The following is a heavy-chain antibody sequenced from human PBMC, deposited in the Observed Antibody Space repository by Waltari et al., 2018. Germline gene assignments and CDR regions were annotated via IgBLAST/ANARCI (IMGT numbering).Heavy chain of an antibody. CDR3: ATALYFYDSRGAFDI. CDR1: GFSLSEVS. D-gene: IGHD3-22*01. V-gene: IGHV1-24*01. Sequence: QVQLVQSGAEVKKPGASVKVSCKMSGFSLSEVSMHWVRQAPGKGLEWMGGFDPEDAENVYSQKLQGRVTRTEDTSTNTAYMNLNTLASEDTAVYFCATALYFYDSRGAFDIWGQGTMVTVSS. J-gene: IGHJ3*02. CDR2: FDPEDAEN.